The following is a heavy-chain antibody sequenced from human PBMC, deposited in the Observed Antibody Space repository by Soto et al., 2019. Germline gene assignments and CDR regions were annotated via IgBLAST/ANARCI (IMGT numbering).Heavy chain of an antibody. V-gene: IGHV3-23*01. J-gene: IGHJ4*02. D-gene: IGHD6-19*01. CDR1: GFFFSSYT. Sequence: EVQLLESGGGLVQPGGSLRLSCVGSGFFFSSYTMTWVRQAPGKGLEWVSSFSGTSENTSYADSVRGRFTISKDNSKDMVFVQMKSATAEATAMYPCATARDQQWVRLAFAYWGQGNLVIVSS. CDR3: ATARDQQWVRLAFAY. CDR2: FSGTSENT.